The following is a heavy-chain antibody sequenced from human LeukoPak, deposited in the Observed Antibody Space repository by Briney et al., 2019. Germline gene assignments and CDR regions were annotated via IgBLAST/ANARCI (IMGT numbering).Heavy chain of an antibody. J-gene: IGHJ4*02. D-gene: IGHD3-10*01. CDR1: DFTLDVNA. CDR2: IGWNSGSI. CDR3: AKDSSSMFGGSGVFDY. Sequence: PGGSLNPPFPALDFTLDVNALHWSGQPPGKALNGAQGIGWNSGSIGYADSVKGRFTISRDNAKNSLYLQMNSLRAEDTALYYCAKDSSSMFGGSGVFDYWGQGTLVTVSS. V-gene: IGHV3-9*01.